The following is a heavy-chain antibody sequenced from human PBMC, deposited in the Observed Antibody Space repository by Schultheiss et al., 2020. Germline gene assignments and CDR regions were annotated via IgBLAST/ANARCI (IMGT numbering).Heavy chain of an antibody. J-gene: IGHJ4*02. D-gene: IGHD3-3*01. CDR2: ISSNGGST. Sequence: GGSLRLSCAASGFTFSSYAMHWVRQAPGKGLEYVSAISSNGGSTYYADTVKGRFTISRDNSKNTLYLQLSSLRAEDTDVYYCVKDDLYDFWSGPESVYWGQGTMVTAS. CDR1: GFTFSSYA. V-gene: IGHV3-64D*06. CDR3: VKDDLYDFWSGPESVY.